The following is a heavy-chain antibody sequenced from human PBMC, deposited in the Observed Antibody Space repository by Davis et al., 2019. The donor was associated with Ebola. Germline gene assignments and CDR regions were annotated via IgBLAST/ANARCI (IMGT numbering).Heavy chain of an antibody. CDR3: ARGNYGDYIVLYYYNMDV. V-gene: IGHV4-61*08. D-gene: IGHD4-17*01. CDR1: GFSLSTSGMC. Sequence: SGPTLVKPTQTLTLTCTFSGFSLSTSGMCVSWIRQPPGKGLEWIGYIYYTGSTDYNPSLKSRVTMSVDTSKNQFSLKLSSVTAADTAVYYCARGNYGDYIVLYYYNMDVWGQGTTVTVSS. CDR2: IYYTGST. J-gene: IGHJ6*02.